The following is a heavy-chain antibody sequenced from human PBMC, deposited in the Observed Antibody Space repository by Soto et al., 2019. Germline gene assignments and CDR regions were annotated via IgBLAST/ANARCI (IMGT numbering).Heavy chain of an antibody. CDR1: GFTFDDYA. CDR2: ISWNSGSI. Sequence: EVQLVESGGGLVQPGRSLRLSCAASGFTFDDYAMHWVRQAPGKGLEWVSGISWNSGSIGYAESVKGRFTISRDNAKNSMYLQMNSLRAEDTALYCCAKDKMVYAIGNDAFDIWGQGTMVTVSS. D-gene: IGHD2-8*01. J-gene: IGHJ3*02. CDR3: AKDKMVYAIGNDAFDI. V-gene: IGHV3-9*01.